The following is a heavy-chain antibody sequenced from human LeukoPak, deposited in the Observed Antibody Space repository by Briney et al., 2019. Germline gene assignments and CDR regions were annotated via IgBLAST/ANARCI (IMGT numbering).Heavy chain of an antibody. CDR2: IYYSGST. CDR1: GASVSSGGYY. V-gene: IGHV4-61*08. Sequence: PSETLSPTCTVSGASVSSGGYYWSWLRQPPGKGLEWIGYIYYSGSTNYNPSLKSRVTISVDTSKNQFSLKVSSVTAADTAVYYCAREKGKAAARHAFDIWGQGTMVTVSS. CDR3: AREKGKAAARHAFDI. D-gene: IGHD6-6*01. J-gene: IGHJ3*02.